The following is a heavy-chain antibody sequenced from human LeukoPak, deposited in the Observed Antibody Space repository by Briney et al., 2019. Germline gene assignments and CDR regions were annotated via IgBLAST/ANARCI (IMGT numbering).Heavy chain of an antibody. CDR1: GGTFSSYA. J-gene: IGHJ5*02. Sequence: SVKVSCKASGGTFSSYAISWVRQAPGQGLEWMGGIIPIFGTANYAQKFQGRVTITADESTSTAYMELSSLRSEDTAVYYCARGDSSTSCLPVCAVGEWFDPWGQGTLVTVSS. CDR2: IIPIFGTA. V-gene: IGHV1-69*13. CDR3: ARGDSSTSCLPVCAVGEWFDP. D-gene: IGHD2-2*01.